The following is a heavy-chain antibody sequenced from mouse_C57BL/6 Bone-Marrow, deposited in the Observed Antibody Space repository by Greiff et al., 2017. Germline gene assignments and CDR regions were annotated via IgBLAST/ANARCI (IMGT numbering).Heavy chain of an antibody. CDR1: GYTFTSYD. D-gene: IGHD1-1*01. Sequence: VQLQQSGAELMKPGASVKLSCKASGYTFTSYDINWVKQRPGQGLEWIGWIYPRDGSTKYNEKFKGKATLTVDTSSSTAYMELHSLTSEDSAVYFCARDYGSSYWYFDVWGTGTTVTVSS. V-gene: IGHV1-85*01. J-gene: IGHJ1*03. CDR2: IYPRDGST. CDR3: ARDYGSSYWYFDV.